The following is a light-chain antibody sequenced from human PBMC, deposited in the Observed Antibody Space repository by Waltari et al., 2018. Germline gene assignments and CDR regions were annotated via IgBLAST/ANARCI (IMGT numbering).Light chain of an antibody. CDR3: LMYMGSGIWV. V-gene: IGLV8-61*01. Sequence: QTVVTQEPLLSVSPGGTVTPTCALSSGSVPTTSYASCYQHTPGQAPRTVVYKANTRPAGVPVSFCGSSRGNNAALSIGGAEADDESNYYFLMYMGSGIWVFGGGPKLTVL. CDR2: KAN. J-gene: IGLJ3*02. CDR1: SGSVPTTSY.